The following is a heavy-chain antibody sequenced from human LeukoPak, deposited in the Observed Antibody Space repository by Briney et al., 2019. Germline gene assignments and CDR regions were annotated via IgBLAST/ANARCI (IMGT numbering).Heavy chain of an antibody. CDR1: GYTFTGYY. J-gene: IGHJ4*02. Sequence: ASVKVSCKASGYTFTGYYMHWVRQAPGQGLEWMGWINPNSGGTNYAQKFQGRVTMTRDTSISTAYMELSRLRSDDTAVYYCARESGYCSNGVCLRGYFDYWGQGTLVTVSS. CDR3: ARESGYCSNGVCLRGYFDY. V-gene: IGHV1-2*02. CDR2: INPNSGGT. D-gene: IGHD2-8*01.